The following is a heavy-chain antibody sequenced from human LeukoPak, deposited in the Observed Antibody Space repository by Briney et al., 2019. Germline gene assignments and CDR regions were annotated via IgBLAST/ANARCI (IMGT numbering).Heavy chain of an antibody. CDR3: AREGIAAATKFDPYGMDV. V-gene: IGHV4-59*01. CDR2: IYYSGST. J-gene: IGHJ6*02. CDR1: GGSISSYY. Sequence: SETLSLTCTVSGGSISSYYWSWIRQPPGKGLEWIGYIYYSGSTNYNPSLKSRVTISVDTSKNQFSLKLSSVTAADTAVYYCAREGIAAATKFDPYGMDVWGQGTTVTVSS. D-gene: IGHD6-13*01.